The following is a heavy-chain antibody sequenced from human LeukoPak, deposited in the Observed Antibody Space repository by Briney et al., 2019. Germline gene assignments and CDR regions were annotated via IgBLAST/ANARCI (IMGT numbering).Heavy chain of an antibody. CDR3: ARDGVRGLTFNWFDP. D-gene: IGHD3-10*01. CDR2: IYTSGST. CDR1: GGSFSGYY. V-gene: IGHV4-4*07. Sequence: PSETLSLTCAVYGGSFSGYYWSWIRQPAGKGLEWIGRIYTSGSTNYNPSLKSRVTMSVDTSKNQFSLKLSSVTAADTAVYYCARDGVRGLTFNWFDPWGQGTLVTVSS. J-gene: IGHJ5*02.